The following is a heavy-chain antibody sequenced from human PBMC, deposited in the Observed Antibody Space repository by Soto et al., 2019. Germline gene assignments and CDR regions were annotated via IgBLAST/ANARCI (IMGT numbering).Heavy chain of an antibody. V-gene: IGHV1-18*01. D-gene: IGHD5-12*01. Sequence: ASVKVSCKASGYTFTSYGISWVRQAPGQGLEWMGWISAYNGNTNYAQKLQGRVTMTTDTSTSTAYVELRSLRSDDTAVYYCARDVATQSFDYWGQGTLVTVSS. CDR3: ARDVATQSFDY. CDR1: GYTFTSYG. J-gene: IGHJ4*02. CDR2: ISAYNGNT.